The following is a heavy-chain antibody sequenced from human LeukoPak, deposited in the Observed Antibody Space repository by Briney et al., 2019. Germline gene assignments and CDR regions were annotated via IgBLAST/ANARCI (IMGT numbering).Heavy chain of an antibody. J-gene: IGHJ4*02. Sequence: PGGSLRLSCAASGFTFDEYAMHWVRQAPGRGLEWVSGISWNSGLIDYADSVKGRFTISRDNAKNSLYLQMNSLKAEDTAFYYCAKVGIFGLFTYYFDYWGRGTLVTVSS. V-gene: IGHV3-9*01. CDR3: AKVGIFGLFTYYFDY. CDR1: GFTFDEYA. D-gene: IGHD3/OR15-3a*01. CDR2: ISWNSGLI.